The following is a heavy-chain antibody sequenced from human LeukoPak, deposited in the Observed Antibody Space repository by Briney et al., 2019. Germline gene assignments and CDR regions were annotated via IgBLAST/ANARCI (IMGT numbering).Heavy chain of an antibody. D-gene: IGHD6-13*01. CDR1: GYYISNGYY. Sequence: SETLSLTCTVSGYYISNGYYWAWIRQPPGKGLEWIGSFYHSGSTYYNPSLKSRVTISVDTSRNQFSLKLSSVTAADTAVYYCARDPAAAGHNWFDPWGQGTLVTVSS. V-gene: IGHV4-38-2*02. J-gene: IGHJ5*02. CDR2: FYHSGST. CDR3: ARDPAAAGHNWFDP.